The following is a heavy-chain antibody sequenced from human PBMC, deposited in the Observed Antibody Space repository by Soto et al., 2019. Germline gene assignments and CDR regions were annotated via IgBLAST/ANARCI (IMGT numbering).Heavy chain of an antibody. CDR1: GFTFSSYS. J-gene: IGHJ4*02. Sequence: EVQLVESGGGLVQPGGSLRLSCAASGFTFSSYSMNWVRQSPAKGLEWVSYISSSSSTIYYADSVKGRFTISRDNAKNSLYLQMNSLGDEDTAVYYCGRGDSSGYYFDYWGQGTLVTVSS. CDR3: GRGDSSGYYFDY. V-gene: IGHV3-48*02. CDR2: ISSSSSTI. D-gene: IGHD3-22*01.